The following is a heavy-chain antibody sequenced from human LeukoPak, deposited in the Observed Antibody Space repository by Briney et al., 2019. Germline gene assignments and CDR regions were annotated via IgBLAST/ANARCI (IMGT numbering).Heavy chain of an antibody. CDR2: TYHSRST. D-gene: IGHD3-10*01. CDR1: GGSISSSNW. V-gene: IGHV4-4*02. Sequence: SETLSLTCAVSGGSISSSNWWSWIRQPPGKGLEWIGETYHSRSTNYNPSLKSRVTISVDKSKNQFSLKLSSVTAADTAVYYCARGFGEPDFDYWGQGTLVTVSS. CDR3: ARGFGEPDFDY. J-gene: IGHJ4*02.